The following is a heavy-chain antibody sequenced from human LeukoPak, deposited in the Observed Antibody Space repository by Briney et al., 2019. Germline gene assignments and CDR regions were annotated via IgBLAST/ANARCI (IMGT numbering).Heavy chain of an antibody. CDR1: GGSIRSYY. CDR2: ISYSGST. CDR3: ARDTGAATSYYGAGSYSYGMDV. V-gene: IGHV4-59*01. D-gene: IGHD3-10*01. Sequence: SETLSLTCNVSGGSIRSYYWSWIRQPPGKGLEWIGHISYSGSTTHNPSLTGRVTISVDTSKNQFSLKLGSVTAADTAVYYCARDTGAATSYYGAGSYSYGMDVWGKGTTVTVSS. J-gene: IGHJ6*04.